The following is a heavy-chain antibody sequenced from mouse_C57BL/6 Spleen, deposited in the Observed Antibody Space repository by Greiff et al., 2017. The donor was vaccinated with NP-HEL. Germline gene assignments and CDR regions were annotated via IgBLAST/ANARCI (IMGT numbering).Heavy chain of an antibody. CDR3: ARGGSSPYWDVDV. Sequence: EVQLQQSGPELVKPGASVKISCKASGYSFTGYFMNWVMQSHGKSLEWIGRINPYNGDTFYNQKFKGKATLTVDKSSSTAHMELRSLTSEDSAVYYCARGGSSPYWDVDVWGTGTTVTVSS. CDR1: GYSFTGYF. V-gene: IGHV1-20*01. J-gene: IGHJ1*03. CDR2: INPYNGDT. D-gene: IGHD1-1*01.